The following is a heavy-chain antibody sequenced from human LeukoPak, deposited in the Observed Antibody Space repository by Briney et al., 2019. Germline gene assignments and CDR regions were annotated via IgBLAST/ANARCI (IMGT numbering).Heavy chain of an antibody. CDR1: GYSFTSYW. D-gene: IGHD1-1*01. CDR3: TRDRGNFFDY. Sequence: GESPKISCKGSGYSFTSYWIGLVRPMPGKGLEWMGIFYLRESDTRYRPSFQGQVTISADKSIRIAYLQWSSLQASDTPIFYCTRDRGNFFDYGGQGTLVTVSS. V-gene: IGHV5-51*01. J-gene: IGHJ4*02. CDR2: FYLRESDT.